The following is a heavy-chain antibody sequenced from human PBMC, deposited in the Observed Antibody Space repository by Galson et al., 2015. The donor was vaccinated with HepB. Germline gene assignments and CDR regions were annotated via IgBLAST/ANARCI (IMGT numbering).Heavy chain of an antibody. CDR2: ISGSGRRR. CDR3: AKDTMVRGLIITNYFDY. D-gene: IGHD3-10*01. V-gene: IGHV3-23*01. Sequence: SLRLSCAASGFTFSSYAITWVRQAPGKGLHWVSTISGSGRRRYYADSVEGRFIISRDNSKNTMFLQMNSLRAEDTAVYYCAKDTMVRGLIITNYFDYWGQGTPVTVSS. CDR1: GFTFSSYA. J-gene: IGHJ4*02.